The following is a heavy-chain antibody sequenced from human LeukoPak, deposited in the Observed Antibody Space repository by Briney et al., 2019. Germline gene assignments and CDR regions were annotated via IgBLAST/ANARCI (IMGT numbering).Heavy chain of an antibody. J-gene: IGHJ5*02. CDR1: GYTFTGYY. D-gene: IGHD3-10*01. V-gene: IGHV1-2*06. Sequence: ASVKVSCKASGYTFTGYYMHWVRQAPGQGLEWMGRINPNSGGTNYAQKFQGRVTMTRDTSISTAYMELSRLRSDDTAVYYCARVPPITMVRGATNWFDPWGQGTLVTVSS. CDR3: ARVPPITMVRGATNWFDP. CDR2: INPNSGGT.